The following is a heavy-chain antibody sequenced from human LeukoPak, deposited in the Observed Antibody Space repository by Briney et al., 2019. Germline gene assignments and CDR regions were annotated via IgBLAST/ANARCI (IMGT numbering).Heavy chain of an antibody. V-gene: IGHV4-4*07. CDR1: DGSISNYY. Sequence: SETLSLTCTVSDGSISNYYWSWIRQPAGKGLEWIGRIYTSGTTNYNPSLKSRVTMSVDTSKNHFSLNLDSVTAADTAVYYCARDVRRSSSSANSYYYYMDVCGNGTTVTVSS. CDR3: ARDVRRSSSSANSYYYYMDV. CDR2: IYTSGTT. D-gene: IGHD6-6*01. J-gene: IGHJ6*03.